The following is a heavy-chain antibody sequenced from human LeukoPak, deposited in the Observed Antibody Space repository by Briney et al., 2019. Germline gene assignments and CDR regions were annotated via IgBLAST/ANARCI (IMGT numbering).Heavy chain of an antibody. V-gene: IGHV3-30*04. CDR1: GFTFSSHT. D-gene: IGHD1-26*01. Sequence: GGSLRLSCAASGFTFSSHTMHWVRQAPGKGLEWVALISYDDSNKYYADSVKGRFTISRDNPANTLYLQMNSLRADDTAVYYCARGRFYSWELRGAFDVWGQGTMVTVSS. J-gene: IGHJ3*01. CDR2: ISYDDSNK. CDR3: ARGRFYSWELRGAFDV.